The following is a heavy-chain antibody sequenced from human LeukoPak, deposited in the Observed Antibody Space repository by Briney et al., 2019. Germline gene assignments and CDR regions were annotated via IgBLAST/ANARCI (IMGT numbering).Heavy chain of an antibody. CDR2: INHSGST. CDR1: GGSFSGYY. J-gene: IGHJ4*02. V-gene: IGHV4-34*01. Sequence: PSETLSLTCAVYGGSFSGYYWSWIRQPPGKGLEWIGEINHSGSTNYNPSLKSRITISVDTSKNQFSLKLSSVTAADTAVYYCARSLRDYSESSGGGDWGQGTLVTVSS. CDR3: ARSLRDYSESSGGGD. D-gene: IGHD3-22*01.